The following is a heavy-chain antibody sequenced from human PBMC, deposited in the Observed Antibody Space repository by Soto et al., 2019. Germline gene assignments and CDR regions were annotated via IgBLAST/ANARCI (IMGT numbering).Heavy chain of an antibody. J-gene: IGHJ5*02. CDR2: ISSSGSTI. V-gene: IGHV3-48*03. D-gene: IGHD4-17*01. CDR3: ARGTTVTTPPLGRFDP. Sequence: EVQLVESGGGLVQPGGSLRLSCAGSGFTFSSYEMNWVRQAPGKGLEWVSYISSSGSTIYYADSVKGRFTICRDNAKNSLYLQMNSLRAEDTAVYYCARGTTVTTPPLGRFDPWGQGTLVTVSS. CDR1: GFTFSSYE.